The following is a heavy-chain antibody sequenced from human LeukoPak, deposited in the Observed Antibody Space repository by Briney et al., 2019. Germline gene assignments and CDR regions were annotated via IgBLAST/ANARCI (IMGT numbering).Heavy chain of an antibody. J-gene: IGHJ4*02. CDR2: ISYDGSNK. V-gene: IGHV3-30-3*01. D-gene: IGHD3-22*01. CDR3: ARDAPPTYYYDSSGYSTWVFDY. Sequence: PGGSLRLSCAASGFTFSSYAMHWVRQAPGKGLEWVAVISYDGSNKYYADSVKGRFTISRDNSRNTLHLQMNSLRAEDTAVYYCARDAPPTYYYDSSGYSTWVFDYWGQGTLVTVSS. CDR1: GFTFSSYA.